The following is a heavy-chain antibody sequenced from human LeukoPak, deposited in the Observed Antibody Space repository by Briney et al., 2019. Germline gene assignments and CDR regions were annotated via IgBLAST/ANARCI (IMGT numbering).Heavy chain of an antibody. D-gene: IGHD3-3*01. V-gene: IGHV3-21*01. CDR2: ISSSSSYI. CDR3: ARDRVLEWLLSGSKYGMDV. CDR1: GFTFSSYS. Sequence: GGSLRLSCAASGFTFSSYSMNWVRQAPGKGLEWDSSISSSSSYIYYADSVKGRFTISRDNAKNSLYLQMNSLRAEDTAVYYCARDRVLEWLLSGSKYGMDVWGQGTTVTVSS. J-gene: IGHJ6*02.